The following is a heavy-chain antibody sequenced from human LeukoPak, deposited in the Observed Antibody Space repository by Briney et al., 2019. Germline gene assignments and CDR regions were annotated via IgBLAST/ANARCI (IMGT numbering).Heavy chain of an antibody. Sequence: GGSLRLSCAASAFTFISYVMSWVRQAPGKGLEWVSAISGSGGSTYYADSVKGRFTTSRDNSKNTLYLQMNSLRAEDTAVYYCAKSDFIVVVPAAMYYWGQGTLVTVSS. V-gene: IGHV3-23*01. CDR1: AFTFISYV. CDR3: AKSDFIVVVPAAMYY. J-gene: IGHJ4*02. CDR2: ISGSGGST. D-gene: IGHD2-2*01.